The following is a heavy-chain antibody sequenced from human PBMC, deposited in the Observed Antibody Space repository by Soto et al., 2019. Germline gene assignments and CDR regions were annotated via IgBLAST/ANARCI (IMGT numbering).Heavy chain of an antibody. D-gene: IGHD3-10*01. CDR1: GFTFSSYA. Sequence: EVQLLESGGGLVQPGGSLRLSCAASGFTFSSYAMSWVRQAPGKGLEWVSAISGSGGSTYYADSVKGRFTISRDNSKNTLYLQMNSLRAEDTAVYYCAKDSGSWQWPVRRRPEYFQHWGQGTLVTVSS. V-gene: IGHV3-23*01. CDR3: AKDSGSWQWPVRRRPEYFQH. CDR2: ISGSGGST. J-gene: IGHJ1*01.